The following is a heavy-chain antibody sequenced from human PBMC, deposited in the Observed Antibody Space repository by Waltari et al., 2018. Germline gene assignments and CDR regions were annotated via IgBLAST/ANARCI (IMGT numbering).Heavy chain of an antibody. CDR2: ISAYNGNT. D-gene: IGHD2-15*01. J-gene: IGHJ6*03. V-gene: IGHV1-18*01. Sequence: GQSGAEVKKPGASVKVSCKASGYTFTSYGISWVRQAPGQGLEWMGWISAYNGNTNYAQKLQGRVTMTTDTSTSTAYMELRSLRSDDTAVYYCATQGYCSGGSCPYYYYYMDVWGKGTTVTVSS. CDR3: ATQGYCSGGSCPYYYYYMDV. CDR1: GYTFTSYG.